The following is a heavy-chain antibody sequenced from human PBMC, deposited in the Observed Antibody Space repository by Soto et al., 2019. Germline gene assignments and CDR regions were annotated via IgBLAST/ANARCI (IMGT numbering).Heavy chain of an antibody. J-gene: IGHJ4*02. V-gene: IGHV4-59*01. Sequence: QVQLQESGPGLVKASETLSLTCTVSGDSITNYFWSWIRQPPGKGLEWIGHFYHSGTTNYSPALKSRVTISIDQSKNQFSLRLNSVTAADTAVYFCARDPGYCTNGVCPIFDFWGQGIPDTVSS. CDR3: ARDPGYCTNGVCPIFDF. D-gene: IGHD2-8*01. CDR1: GDSITNYF. CDR2: FYHSGTT.